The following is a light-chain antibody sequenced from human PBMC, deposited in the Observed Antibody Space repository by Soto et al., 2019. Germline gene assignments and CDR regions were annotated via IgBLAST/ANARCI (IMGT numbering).Light chain of an antibody. CDR1: QSVSSY. CDR3: QQRSNWPVT. V-gene: IGKV3-11*01. Sequence: VLTQSPATLSLSPGERATLSCRASQSVSSYLAWYQQKPGQAPRLLIYDASNRATGIPARFSGSGSGTDFTLTISSREPEDFAVYYCQQRSNWPVTFGQGTRLEIK. CDR2: DAS. J-gene: IGKJ5*01.